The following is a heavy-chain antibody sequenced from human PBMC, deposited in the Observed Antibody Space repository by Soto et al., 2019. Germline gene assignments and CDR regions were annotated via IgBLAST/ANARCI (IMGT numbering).Heavy chain of an antibody. CDR1: GGSFSGYY. CDR3: ARGSMSPSHCSSNSCYLAYFGSRQYYFDY. V-gene: IGHV4-34*01. CDR2: INHSGST. Sequence: SETRSLTCAVYGGSFSGYYWSWIRQPPGKGLEWIGEINHSGSTNYNPSIKSRVTISVLTSKNQFSLKLSSVTAADTAVYYCARGSMSPSHCSSNSCYLAYFGSRQYYFDYWGQGTLVTVSS. J-gene: IGHJ4*02. D-gene: IGHD2-2*01.